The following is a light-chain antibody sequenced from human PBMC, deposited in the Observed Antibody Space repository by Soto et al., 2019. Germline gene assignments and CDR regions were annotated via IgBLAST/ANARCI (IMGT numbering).Light chain of an antibody. CDR3: QQYGSSGT. CDR2: GAS. CDR1: QGIGDT. J-gene: IGKJ1*01. Sequence: EVLMTQSPSTLSVSPGEGATLSCRASQGIGDTLAWYQHKPGQTPRLLIYGASNRATGIPDRFSGSGSGTALTLTISRLEPEDFAVYYCQQYGSSGTFGQGTKVDIK. V-gene: IGKV3-20*01.